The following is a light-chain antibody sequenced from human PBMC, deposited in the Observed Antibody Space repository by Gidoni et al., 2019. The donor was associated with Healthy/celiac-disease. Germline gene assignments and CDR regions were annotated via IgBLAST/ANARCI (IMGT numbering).Light chain of an antibody. CDR1: RRDSSN. J-gene: IGKJ1*01. CDR2: GAS. Sequence: DIVMTQSPATLSVSPGERASLPCRASRRDSSNLAWYQQKPGQAPRLLIYGASTRATGIPAGFSGSGSGKEFTITISSLQSEDFAVYYCQQYNNWPPGNTFGQXTKVEIK. V-gene: IGKV3-15*01. CDR3: QQYNNWPPGNT.